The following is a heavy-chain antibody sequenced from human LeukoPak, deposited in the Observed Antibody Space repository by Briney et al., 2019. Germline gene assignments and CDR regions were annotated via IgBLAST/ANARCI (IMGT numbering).Heavy chain of an antibody. V-gene: IGHV4-59*08. J-gene: IGHJ4*02. Sequence: PSETLSLTCTVSGASISSYYWSWIRQPPGKGLEWIAFMYYSGSTNYNPSLKSRVTISVDTSKNQFSLELSSVTAADTAVYYCARRSISGNSWDYFDYWGQGTLFTVSS. CDR1: GASISSYY. CDR2: MYYSGST. D-gene: IGHD4-23*01. CDR3: ARRSISGNSWDYFDY.